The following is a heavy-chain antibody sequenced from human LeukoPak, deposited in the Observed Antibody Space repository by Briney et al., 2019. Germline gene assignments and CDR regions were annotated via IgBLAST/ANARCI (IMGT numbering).Heavy chain of an antibody. J-gene: IGHJ4*01. V-gene: IGHV4-59*01. Sequence: PSETLSLTCTVSRGSISNYYGTWIRQPPGKGLEWIGYIYYSGSTNYNPSLKSRVTISVDMSKNQFSLKLSSVTAADTAVYYCARVSGAARWIDYWGQGALVTVSS. CDR3: ARVSGAARWIDY. CDR1: RGSISNYY. CDR2: IYYSGST. D-gene: IGHD6-6*01.